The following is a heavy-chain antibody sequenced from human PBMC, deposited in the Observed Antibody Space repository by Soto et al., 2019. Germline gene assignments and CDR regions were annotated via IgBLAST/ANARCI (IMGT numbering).Heavy chain of an antibody. CDR2: MNPNSGNT. J-gene: IGHJ4*02. CDR3: SSGITIFGVVPV. V-gene: IGHV1-8*01. D-gene: IGHD3-3*01. CDR1: GYTFTSYD. Sequence: QVQLVQSGAEVKKPGASVKVSCKASGYTFTSYDINWVRQATGQGLEWMGWMNPNSGNTGYAQKFQGRVTKARHTSISTDYRGLSSLRSEDTAAYYWSSGITIFGVVPVWGQGTLVTVSS.